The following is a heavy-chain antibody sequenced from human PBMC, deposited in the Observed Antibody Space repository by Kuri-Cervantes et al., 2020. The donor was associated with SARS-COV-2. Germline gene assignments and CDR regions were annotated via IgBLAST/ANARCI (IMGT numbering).Heavy chain of an antibody. CDR1: GGTFSSYA. CDR3: ARTLMILEWLTTLDY. D-gene: IGHD3-3*01. Sequence: SVKVSCKASGGTFSSYAISWVRQAPGQGLEWMGGIIPIFGTANYAQKFQGRVTITADESTSTAYMELRSLRSDDTAVYYCARTLMILEWLTTLDYWGQGTLVTVSS. CDR2: IIPIFGTA. J-gene: IGHJ4*02. V-gene: IGHV1-69*13.